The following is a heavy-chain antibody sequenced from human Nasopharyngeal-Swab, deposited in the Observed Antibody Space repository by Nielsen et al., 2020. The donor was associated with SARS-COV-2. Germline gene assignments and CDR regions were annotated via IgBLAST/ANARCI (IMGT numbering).Heavy chain of an antibody. CDR1: VYTFTRYA. V-gene: IGHV1-3*01. Sequence: ASVTVSCQASVYTFTRYAMHWVRQAPGQRLDWMGWINAGNGNTKYSQKFQGRVTITRDTSASTAYMELSSLRSEDTAVYYCARDPTLLEWFYFDYWGQGTLVTVSS. CDR2: INAGNGNT. J-gene: IGHJ4*02. D-gene: IGHD3-3*01. CDR3: ARDPTLLEWFYFDY.